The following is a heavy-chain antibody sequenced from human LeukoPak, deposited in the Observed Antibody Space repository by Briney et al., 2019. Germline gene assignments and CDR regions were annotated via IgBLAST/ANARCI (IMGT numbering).Heavy chain of an antibody. CDR1: GGSISSSSYY. CDR3: ARQTGSGLFILP. J-gene: IGHJ4*02. V-gene: IGHV4-39*07. D-gene: IGHD3/OR15-3a*01. Sequence: SETLSLTRTVSGGSISSSSYYWGWIRQPPGKGLEWIGSIYYSGSTYYNPSLKSRVTISVDTSKNQFSLKLSSVTAADTAVYYCARQTGSGLFILPGGQGTLVTVSS. CDR2: IYYSGST.